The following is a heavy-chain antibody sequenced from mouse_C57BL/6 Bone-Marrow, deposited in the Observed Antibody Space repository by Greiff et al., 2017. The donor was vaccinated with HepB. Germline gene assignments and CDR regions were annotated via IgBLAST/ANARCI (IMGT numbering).Heavy chain of an antibody. J-gene: IGHJ1*03. CDR1: GYTFTSYG. Sequence: VQLKESGAELVRPGSSVKMSCKTSGYTFTSYGINWVKQRPGQGLEWIGYIYSGNGYTEYNEKFKGKATLTSDTSSSTAYMQLSSLTSEDSAIYFCASLRFGHFDVWGTGTTVTVSS. CDR3: ASLRFGHFDV. V-gene: IGHV1-58*01. D-gene: IGHD1-1*01. CDR2: IYSGNGYT.